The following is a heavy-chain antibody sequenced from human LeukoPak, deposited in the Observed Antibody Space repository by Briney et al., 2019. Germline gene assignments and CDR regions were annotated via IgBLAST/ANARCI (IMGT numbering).Heavy chain of an antibody. J-gene: IGHJ4*02. CDR3: AAPGVAVVFDY. D-gene: IGHD6-19*01. Sequence: SETLSLTCTVSGGSISSGSYYWSWIRQPAGKGLEWIGRIYTSGSTNYNPSLKSRVTISVDTSKNQFSLKLSSVTAADTAVYLWAAPGVAVVFDYWGQGTLVTVSS. CDR2: IYTSGST. V-gene: IGHV4-61*02. CDR1: GGSISSGSYY.